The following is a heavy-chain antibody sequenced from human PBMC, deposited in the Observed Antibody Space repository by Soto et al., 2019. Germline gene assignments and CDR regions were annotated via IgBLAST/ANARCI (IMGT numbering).Heavy chain of an antibody. J-gene: IGHJ4*02. Sequence: QLQLQESGPGLVKPSETLSLTCTVSGGSISSNSYYWGWIRQPPGKGLEWIGSIYYSGSTYYTPSLKSRVTISVDTSKNQFSLKLSSVTAADTAVYYCARRGSSSWYGYWGQGTLVTVSS. D-gene: IGHD6-13*01. CDR3: ARRGSSSWYGY. V-gene: IGHV4-39*01. CDR2: IYYSGST. CDR1: GGSISSNSYY.